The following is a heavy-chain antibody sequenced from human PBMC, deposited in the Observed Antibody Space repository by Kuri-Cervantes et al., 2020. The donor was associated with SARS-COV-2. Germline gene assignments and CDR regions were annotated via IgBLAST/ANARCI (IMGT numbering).Heavy chain of an antibody. J-gene: IGHJ5*02. V-gene: IGHV3-13*03. D-gene: IGHD7-27*01. Sequence: ETLSLTCAACGFTFSSYDMHWVRQATGKGLEWVSAIGTAGDTYYPGSVKGQFTISRENAKNSLYLQMNSLRAEDTAVYYCARDLRLGKSLDHWGQGTLVTVSS. CDR3: ARDLRLGKSLDH. CDR2: IGTAGDT. CDR1: GFTFSSYD.